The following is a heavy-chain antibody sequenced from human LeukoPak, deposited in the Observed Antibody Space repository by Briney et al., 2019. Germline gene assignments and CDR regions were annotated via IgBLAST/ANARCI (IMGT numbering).Heavy chain of an antibody. D-gene: IGHD6-19*01. V-gene: IGHV3-74*01. CDR3: AKDGTGIAVAGRWYFDY. J-gene: IGHJ4*02. Sequence: GGSLRLSCAASGFTFSSYWMHWVRQAPGKGLVWVSRINSDGSSTSYADSVKGRFTISRDNSKNTLYLQMNSLRAEDTAVYYCAKDGTGIAVAGRWYFDYWGQGTLVTVSS. CDR2: INSDGSST. CDR1: GFTFSSYW.